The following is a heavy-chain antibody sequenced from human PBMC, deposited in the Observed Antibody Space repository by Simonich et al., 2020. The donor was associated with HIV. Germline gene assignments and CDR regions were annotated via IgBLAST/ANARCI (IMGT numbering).Heavy chain of an antibody. CDR1: GFTFRSYA. V-gene: IGHV3-30*07. J-gene: IGHJ4*02. CDR3: ASGGSISSVWADDY. CDR2: ISYDGSNK. D-gene: IGHD3-16*01. Sequence: QVQLVESGGGVVQPGRSLRLSCAASGFTFRSYAMHLVRQAPGKGLEWVAVISYDGSNKYYADSGKGRFTISRDNSKNTLYLQMNSLRAEDTAVYYCASGGSISSVWADDYWGQGTLVTVSS.